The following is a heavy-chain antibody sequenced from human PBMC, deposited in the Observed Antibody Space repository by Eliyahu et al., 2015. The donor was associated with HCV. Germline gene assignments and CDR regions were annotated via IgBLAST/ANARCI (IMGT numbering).Heavy chain of an antibody. D-gene: IGHD6-13*01. CDR2: ISSSSSYT. V-gene: IGHV3-11*05. CDR3: ARVKLAAAGPPVGWFDP. J-gene: IGHJ5*02. Sequence: QVQLVESGGGLVKPGGSLRLSCAASGXTFSDYYMSWXRQAPGKGLEWVSYISSSSSYTNYADSVKGRFTISRDNAKNSLYLQMNSLRAEDTAVYYCARVKLAAAGPPVGWFDPWGQGTLVTVSS. CDR1: GXTFSDYY.